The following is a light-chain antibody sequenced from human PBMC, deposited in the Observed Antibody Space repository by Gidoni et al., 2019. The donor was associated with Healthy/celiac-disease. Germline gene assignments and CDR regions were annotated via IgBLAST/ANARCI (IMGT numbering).Light chain of an antibody. J-gene: IGKJ4*01. CDR2: WAS. CDR3: QQYYSTPLT. Sequence: DIVMTQSPASLAVSLGARATINCKSSQSVLYSSNNKNYLACYQQKPGQPPKLLIYWASTRESGVPDRFSGSGSGTDFTLTISSLQAEDVAVYYCQQYYSTPLTFGGGTKVEIK. V-gene: IGKV4-1*01. CDR1: QSVLYSSNNKNY.